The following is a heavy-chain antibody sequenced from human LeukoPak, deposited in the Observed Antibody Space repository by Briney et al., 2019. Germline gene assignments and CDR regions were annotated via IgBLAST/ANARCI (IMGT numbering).Heavy chain of an antibody. D-gene: IGHD5-18*01. J-gene: IGHJ4*02. V-gene: IGHV3-11*01. Sequence: SGGSLRLSCAASGFTFSDYYMNWIRQAPGKGLEWVSYISRGGNTIYYADSVKGRFTVSRDNAKNSLYLQMNSLRAEDTAVYYCARRKVDTGVPHDYWGQGTLVTVSS. CDR3: ARRKVDTGVPHDY. CDR2: ISRGGNTI. CDR1: GFTFSDYY.